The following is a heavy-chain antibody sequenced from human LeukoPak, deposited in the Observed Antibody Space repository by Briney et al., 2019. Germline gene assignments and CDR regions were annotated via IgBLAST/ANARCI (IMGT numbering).Heavy chain of an antibody. J-gene: IGHJ4*02. CDR3: ATKQWLAPPPDS. V-gene: IGHV3-74*01. Sequence: PGGSLRLSCAASGFTFSKYWMLWVRQAPGKGLESVSRINTDGTVTTYADSVKGRFTVSRGNADNTMFLQMNSVGDEDTAVYYCATKQWLAPPPDSWGQGTPVTVSS. CDR2: INTDGTVT. D-gene: IGHD6-19*01. CDR1: GFTFSKYW.